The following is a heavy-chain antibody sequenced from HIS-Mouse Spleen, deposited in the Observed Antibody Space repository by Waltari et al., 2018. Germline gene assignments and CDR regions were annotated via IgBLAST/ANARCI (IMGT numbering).Heavy chain of an antibody. CDR2: IYYSGST. CDR3: AREIPYSSSWYDWYFDL. V-gene: IGHV4-39*07. Sequence: QLQLQESGPGLVKPSETLSLTCPVSGGSISSSSYYWGWIRQPPGKGLKWIGSIYYSGSTYDNPSLKSRVTISVDTSKNQFSLKLSSVTAADTAVYYCAREIPYSSSWYDWYFDLWGRGTLVTVSS. D-gene: IGHD6-13*01. J-gene: IGHJ2*01. CDR1: GGSISSSSYY.